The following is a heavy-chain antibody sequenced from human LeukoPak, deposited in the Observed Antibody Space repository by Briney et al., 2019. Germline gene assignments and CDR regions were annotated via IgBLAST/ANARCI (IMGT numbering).Heavy chain of an antibody. J-gene: IGHJ6*03. Sequence: ASVKVSCTASGYTFTSYYMHWVRQAPGQGLEWMGIINSSGGSTSYAQKFQGRVTMTRDMSTSTVYMELSSLRSEDTAVYYCARATLPETYYYYYMDVWGKGTTVTVSS. V-gene: IGHV1-46*01. CDR1: GYTFTSYY. CDR2: INSSGGST. CDR3: ARATLPETYYYYYMDV.